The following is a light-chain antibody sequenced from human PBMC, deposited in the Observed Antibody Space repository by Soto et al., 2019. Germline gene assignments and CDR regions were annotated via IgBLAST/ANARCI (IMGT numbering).Light chain of an antibody. CDR2: KTS. CDR3: MQGTQFPLT. V-gene: IGKV2-24*01. CDR1: QSLRHRDGNTY. J-gene: IGKJ4*01. Sequence: DIVMTQPPLSSPVTLGQPASISCRSSQSLRHRDGNTYLSWVQQRTGQPPRRLIYKTSDRLSGVPDRFSGRGAGTDFTLRSSRVEAEDGGIYYCMQGTQFPLTFGGGTKLEIK.